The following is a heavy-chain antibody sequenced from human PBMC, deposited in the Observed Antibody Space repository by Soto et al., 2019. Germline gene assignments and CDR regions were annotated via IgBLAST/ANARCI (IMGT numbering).Heavy chain of an antibody. Sequence: QITLKESGPTLVKPTQTLTLTCTFSGLSLSTSGVAVGWIRQPPGKTLEWLALIYWDDNNRYSPSLKNRLTVTKDTPKNQVVLTITNMDPVDTGTYYCAHSDPSDDFWSGSPFHWGQGSQVTVSS. CDR2: IYWDDNN. V-gene: IGHV2-5*02. CDR3: AHSDPSDDFWSGSPFH. D-gene: IGHD3-3*01. CDR1: GLSLSTSGVA. J-gene: IGHJ4*02.